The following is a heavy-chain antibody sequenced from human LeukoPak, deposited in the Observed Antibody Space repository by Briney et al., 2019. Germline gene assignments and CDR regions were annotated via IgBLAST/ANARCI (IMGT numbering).Heavy chain of an antibody. D-gene: IGHD3-16*01. CDR2: LYNSGST. CDR3: ARDPQRRYYFDY. V-gene: IGHV4-59*12. J-gene: IGHJ4*02. CDR1: GGSISSNY. Sequence: SETLSLTCIVSGGSISSNYWSWIRQPPGKGVEWIGYLYNSGSTRYNPSLKSRVTMSVDSSKNQFSLKLSSVTAADTAVYYCARDPQRRYYFDYWGQGTLVTVSS.